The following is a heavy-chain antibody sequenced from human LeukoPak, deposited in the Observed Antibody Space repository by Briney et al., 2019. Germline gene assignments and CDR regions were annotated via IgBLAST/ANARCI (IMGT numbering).Heavy chain of an antibody. CDR2: ISYDGSNK. V-gene: IGHV3-30-3*01. D-gene: IGHD6-19*01. J-gene: IGHJ4*02. CDR1: GFTFSSYA. CDR3: ARDKGEGVAVAGRIGLFDY. Sequence: GGSLRLSCAASGFTFSSYAMHWVRQAPGKGLEWVAVISYDGSNKYYADSVKGRFTISRDNSKNTLYLQMSRLRAEDTAVYYCARDKGEGVAVAGRIGLFDYWGQGILVTVSS.